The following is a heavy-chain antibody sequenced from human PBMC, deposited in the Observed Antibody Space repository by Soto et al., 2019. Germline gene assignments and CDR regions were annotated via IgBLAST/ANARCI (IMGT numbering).Heavy chain of an antibody. D-gene: IGHD1-1*01. J-gene: IGHJ2*01. CDR2: IYYSGST. CDR1: DGCTGSGDNY. Sequence: NLYITRAVYDGCTGSGDNYWGGIRQPQEKGLEWIGYIYYSGSTYCNPSLKSRVTISVDTSKNQFSLKLSSVTAADSAVYYFFFSCYGVPRDLHSFPTRRSSDL. CDR3: FFSCYGVPRDLHSFPTRRSSDL. V-gene: IGHV4-30-4*01.